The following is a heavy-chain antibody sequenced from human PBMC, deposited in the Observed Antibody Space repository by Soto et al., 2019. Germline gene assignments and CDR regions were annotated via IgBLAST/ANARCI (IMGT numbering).Heavy chain of an antibody. Sequence: ASLKISSNVSGYSFSNYCIAWVRQMPGKGLEWLGTINPGDSDTTYNPSFQGQVTISADKSISTAHLHWSSLKASDTAFYYCARRKKYYPSLPGYYFDAWGQGTLVTVSS. CDR2: INPGDSDT. V-gene: IGHV5-51*01. D-gene: IGHD3-9*01. CDR1: GYSFSNYC. J-gene: IGHJ4*02. CDR3: ARRKKYYPSLPGYYFDA.